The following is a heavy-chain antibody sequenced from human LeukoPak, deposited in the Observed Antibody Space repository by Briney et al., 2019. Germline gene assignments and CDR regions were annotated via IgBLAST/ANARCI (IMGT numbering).Heavy chain of an antibody. CDR1: GGTFSSYA. V-gene: IGHV1-69*13. CDR3: ASATEYYDSSGYYLDY. Sequence: GASVKVSCKASGGTFSSYAISWVRQAPGQGLEWMGGIIPIFGTANYAQKFQGRVTITADESTSTAYMELSSLRSEDTAVYYCASATEYYDSSGYYLDYWGQGTLVTVSS. J-gene: IGHJ4*02. D-gene: IGHD3-22*01. CDR2: IIPIFGTA.